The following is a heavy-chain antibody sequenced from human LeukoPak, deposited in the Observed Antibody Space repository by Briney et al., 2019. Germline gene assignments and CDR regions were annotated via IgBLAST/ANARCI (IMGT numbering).Heavy chain of an antibody. V-gene: IGHV1-69*04. D-gene: IGHD5-12*01. J-gene: IGHJ4*02. CDR2: IIPILGIV. CDR1: GGTFSSYA. Sequence: SVKVSCKASGGTFSSYAISWVRQAPGQGLEWMGRIIPILGIVNYAQKFQGRVTITADKSTSTAYMELSSLRSEDTAVYYCATHSGYGLFTTAFDYWGQGTLVTVSS. CDR3: ATHSGYGLFTTAFDY.